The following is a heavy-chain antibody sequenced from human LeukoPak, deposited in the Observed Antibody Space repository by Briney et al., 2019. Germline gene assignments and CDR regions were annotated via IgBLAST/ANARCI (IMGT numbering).Heavy chain of an antibody. CDR2: IIPIFGTT. D-gene: IGHD6-13*01. CDR1: GGTFSSYA. J-gene: IGHJ6*03. Sequence: ASVKVSCKASGGTFSSYAIIWVRQAPGQGLEWMGGIIPIFGTTNYAQKFQDRVTITADKSTSTAYMELSSLRSEDTAVYYCARVVGLTGYSSSWYSGYYYYMDVWGKGTTVTVSS. V-gene: IGHV1-69*06. CDR3: ARVVGLTGYSSSWYSGYYYYMDV.